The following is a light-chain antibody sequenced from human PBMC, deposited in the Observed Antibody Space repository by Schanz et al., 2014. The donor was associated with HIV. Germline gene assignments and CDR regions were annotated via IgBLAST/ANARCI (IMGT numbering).Light chain of an antibody. CDR1: NVGIKS. Sequence: YELTQPPSVSVAPGKTASITCGGNNVGIKSVHWYQQKPGQAPVMVISYDTDRPSGIPERFSGSNSGHTATLTISRVEAGDEADYYCQVWDTFMSAVFGGGTKLTVL. CDR2: YDT. J-gene: IGLJ2*01. V-gene: IGLV3-21*01. CDR3: QVWDTFMSAV.